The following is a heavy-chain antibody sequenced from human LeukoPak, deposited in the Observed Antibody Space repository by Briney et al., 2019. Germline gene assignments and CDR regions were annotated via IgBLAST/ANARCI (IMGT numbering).Heavy chain of an antibody. V-gene: IGHV3-48*02. CDR2: ISSGSSTI. Sequence: GGSLRLSCAASGFSFSSCSMNWVSQAPGKGLEWVSFISSGSSTIYYADSVKGRFTISRDNAKNSLYLQMNSLGDEDTAVYYCARVAEIQLWLRSAFDYWGQGTLVTVSS. D-gene: IGHD5-18*01. J-gene: IGHJ4*02. CDR1: GFSFSSCS. CDR3: ARVAEIQLWLRSAFDY.